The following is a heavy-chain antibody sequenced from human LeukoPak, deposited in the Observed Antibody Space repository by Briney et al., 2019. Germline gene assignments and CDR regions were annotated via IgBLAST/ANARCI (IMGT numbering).Heavy chain of an antibody. CDR2: IIPILGIA. D-gene: IGHD2-15*01. CDR1: GGTFSSYA. Sequence: GSSVKVSCKASGGTFSSYAISWVRQAPGQGLEWMGRIIPILGIANYAQKFQGRVTITADKSTSTAYMELSSLRSEDTAVYYCASRVVAEQDRYYYYYMDVWGKGTTVTVSS. CDR3: ASRVVAEQDRYYYYYMDV. J-gene: IGHJ6*03. V-gene: IGHV1-69*04.